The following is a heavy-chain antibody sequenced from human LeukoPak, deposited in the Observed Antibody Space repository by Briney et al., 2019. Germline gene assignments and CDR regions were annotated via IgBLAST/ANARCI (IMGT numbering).Heavy chain of an antibody. D-gene: IGHD6-13*01. Sequence: GRSLRLSCAASGFTFSSYWMSWVRQAPGKGLQWVANIKQDGSDIYYLDSVKGRFTISRDNAKNSLYLQMNSLRAEDTAVYYCARDPGIGAAGTVGHFDYWGQGTLVTVPS. CDR2: IKQDGSDI. CDR1: GFTFSSYW. CDR3: ARDPGIGAAGTVGHFDY. J-gene: IGHJ4*02. V-gene: IGHV3-7*01.